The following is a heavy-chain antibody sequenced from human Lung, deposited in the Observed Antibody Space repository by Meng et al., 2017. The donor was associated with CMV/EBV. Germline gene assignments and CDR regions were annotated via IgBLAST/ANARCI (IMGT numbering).Heavy chain of an antibody. D-gene: IGHD6-19*01. J-gene: IGHJ4*01. CDR2: VNPISDDT. CDR3: AKSSDNGWSS. Sequence: VQLVQSGAEVKRPGASVKISCLASGYSFSGFYLNWARQAPGHGLEWLGRVNPISDDTHLAQKFEGRITVTRGATINTAFMELTRLRPDDTAVYYCAKSSDNGWSSWGPGTLVTVSS. CDR1: GYSFSGFY. V-gene: IGHV1-2*06.